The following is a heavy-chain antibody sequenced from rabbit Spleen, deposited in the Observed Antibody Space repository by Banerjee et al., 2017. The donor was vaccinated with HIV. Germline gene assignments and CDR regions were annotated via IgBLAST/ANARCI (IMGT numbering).Heavy chain of an antibody. CDR1: GFSFSSNYW. D-gene: IGHD4-1*01. V-gene: IGHV1S40*01. CDR3: ARDLASVIGWNFNL. CDR2: IYTGSGNT. Sequence: QSLEESGGGLVKPGASLTLTCKASGFSFSSNYWICWVRQAPGKGLEWIACIYTGSGNTYYASWAKGRFTISKTSSTTVTLQMTSLTAADTATYFCARDLASVIGWNFNLWGQGTLVTVS. J-gene: IGHJ4*01.